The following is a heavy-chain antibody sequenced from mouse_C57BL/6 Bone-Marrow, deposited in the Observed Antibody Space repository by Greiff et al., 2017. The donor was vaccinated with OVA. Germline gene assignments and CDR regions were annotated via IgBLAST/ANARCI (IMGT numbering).Heavy chain of an antibody. V-gene: IGHV14-4*01. CDR2: IDPENGDT. D-gene: IGHD1-1*01. J-gene: IGHJ4*01. CDR1: GFNIKDDY. CDR3: RTVVGAMDY. Sequence: EVKLVESGAELVRPGASVKLSCTASGFNIKDDYMHWVKQRPEQGLEWIGWIDPENGDTEYASKFQGKATITADTSSNTAYLQLSSLTSEDTAVYYCRTVVGAMDYWGQGTSVTVSS.